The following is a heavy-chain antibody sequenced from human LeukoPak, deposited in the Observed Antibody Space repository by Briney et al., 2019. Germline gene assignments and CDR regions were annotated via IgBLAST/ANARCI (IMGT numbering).Heavy chain of an antibody. J-gene: IGHJ4*02. CDR2: IYHCGST. CDR3: ASTPLVVTPTSVDY. D-gene: IGHD4-23*01. Sequence: SETLSLTCAVSGGSISSGGYSWSWLRQPPGKGLEWIGYIYHCGSTYYNPSLKSRVTISVDRSKNQFSLKLSSVTAADTAVYYCASTPLVVTPTSVDYWGQGTLVTVSS. V-gene: IGHV4-30-2*01. CDR1: GGSISSGGYS.